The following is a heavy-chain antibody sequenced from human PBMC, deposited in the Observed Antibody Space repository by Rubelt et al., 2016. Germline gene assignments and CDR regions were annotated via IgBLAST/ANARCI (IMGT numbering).Heavy chain of an antibody. D-gene: IGHD1-1*01. CDR2: IREDGSEK. CDR3: ASITTAW. J-gene: IGHJ4*02. CDR1: GFTFSGYE. V-gene: IGHV3-7*01. Sequence: GGSLRLSCAASGFTFSGYEMNWVRQAPGKGLEWVATIREDGSEKYYLDSVKGRFTISRDNAKKSLYLQMNSLRVEDTAVYYCASITTAWWGQGTLVTVSS.